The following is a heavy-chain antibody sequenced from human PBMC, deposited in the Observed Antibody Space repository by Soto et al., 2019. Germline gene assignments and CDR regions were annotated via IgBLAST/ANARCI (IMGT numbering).Heavy chain of an antibody. CDR3: AWLELGPAVAGINYYYYGMDV. V-gene: IGHV1-46*03. J-gene: IGHJ6*02. CDR2: INPSGGST. D-gene: IGHD6-19*01. CDR1: GYTFTSYY. Sequence: ASVKVSCKASGYTFTSYYMHWVRQAPGQGLEWMGIINPSGGSTSYAQKFQGRVTMTTDTSTSTAYMELRSLRSDDTAVYYCAWLELGPAVAGINYYYYGMDVWGQGTTVTVSS.